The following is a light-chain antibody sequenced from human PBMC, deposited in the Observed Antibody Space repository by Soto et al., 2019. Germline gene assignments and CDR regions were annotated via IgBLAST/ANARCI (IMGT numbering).Light chain of an antibody. CDR3: QQYGSSPWT. CDR1: QSVSSSY. CDR2: GAS. Sequence: EIELTQSPATLSLSPGERATLSCRASQSVSSSYLAWYQQKPGQAPRLLIYGASSRATGIPDRFSGSGSETDFTLTISRLEPDDFAVYYCQQYGSSPWTFGQGTKVEIK. J-gene: IGKJ1*01. V-gene: IGKV3-20*01.